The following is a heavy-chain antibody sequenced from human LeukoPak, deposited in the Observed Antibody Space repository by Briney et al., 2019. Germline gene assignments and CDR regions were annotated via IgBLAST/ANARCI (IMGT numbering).Heavy chain of an antibody. CDR2: ISSSGSTK. J-gene: IGHJ4*02. CDR3: PRGPEWDLLGSCDY. V-gene: IGHV3-48*04. D-gene: IGHD1-26*01. Sequence: QPGGSLRLSCAASGFTFSSYSMNWVRQAPGKGLEWVSYISSSGSTKYYADSVKGRFTISRDNAKNSLYLQMNSLRAEDTAVYYCPRGPEWDLLGSCDYWGQGTLVTVSS. CDR1: GFTFSSYS.